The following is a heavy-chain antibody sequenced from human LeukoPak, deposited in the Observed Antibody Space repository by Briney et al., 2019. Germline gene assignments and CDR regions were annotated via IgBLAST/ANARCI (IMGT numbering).Heavy chain of an antibody. J-gene: IGHJ2*01. CDR2: IYYSGNS. V-gene: IGHV4-59*01. CDR3: ARDLGTTVVTPDYFDL. Sequence: SETLSLTCTVSGGSISSSYWNWIRQPPGKGLELIGSIYYSGNSNYNPSLKSRVTISVDTSKNQFSLKLNSVTAADMAVYYCARDLGTTVVTPDYFDLRGRGTLVTVSS. D-gene: IGHD4-23*01. CDR1: GGSISSSY.